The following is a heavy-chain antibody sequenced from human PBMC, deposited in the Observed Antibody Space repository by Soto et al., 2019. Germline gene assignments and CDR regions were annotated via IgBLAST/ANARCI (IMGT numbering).Heavy chain of an antibody. CDR3: VREGIVEPYYFDY. V-gene: IGHV4-61*01. J-gene: IGHJ4*02. CDR1: GGSVSSGSYY. CDR2: IYYSGST. D-gene: IGHD3-22*01. Sequence: SETLSLTCTVSGGSVSSGSYYWSWIRQPPGKGLEWIGYIYYSGSTNYNPSLKSRVTISVDTSKNQFSLKPSSVTAADSAVYYCVREGIVEPYYFDYWGQGTLVTVSS.